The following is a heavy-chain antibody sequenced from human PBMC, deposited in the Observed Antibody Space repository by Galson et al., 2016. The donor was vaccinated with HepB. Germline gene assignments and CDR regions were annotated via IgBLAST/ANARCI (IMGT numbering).Heavy chain of an antibody. CDR2: IYWDDDK. V-gene: IGHV2-5*02. CDR1: GFSLNTHGLG. D-gene: IGHD3-16*01. J-gene: IGHJ4*02. CDR3: ARRLAFYLFDY. Sequence: PALVKPTQTLTLTCPFSGFSLNTHGLGVGWIRQPPGKALEWLALIYWDDDKRYSPSLKSRLTITKNTSKNQVVLTMTNMDPVDTGTYYCARRLAFYLFDYWGQGTLVTVSS.